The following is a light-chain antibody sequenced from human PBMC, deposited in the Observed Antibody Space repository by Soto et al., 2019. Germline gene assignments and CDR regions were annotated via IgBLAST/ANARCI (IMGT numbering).Light chain of an antibody. CDR3: LHEYNYPWT. Sequence: AIQMTQFPSSLSASVRDRVVISCRTTQDIRNKLGWYQQKPGQAPKLLIFSASTLHSGVPSRFSGSGSGTRFTLTITSLQPEDVATYYCLHEYNYPWTFGQGTKVEIK. V-gene: IGKV1-6*01. J-gene: IGKJ1*01. CDR1: QDIRNK. CDR2: SAS.